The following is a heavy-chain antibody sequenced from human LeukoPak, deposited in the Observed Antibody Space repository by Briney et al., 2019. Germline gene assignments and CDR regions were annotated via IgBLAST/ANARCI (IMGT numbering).Heavy chain of an antibody. CDR1: GYTFTGYY. Sequence: ASVKVSCKASGYTFTGYYMHWVRQAPGQGREWMGWINPNSGGTNYAQKFQGRVTMTRDTSISTAYMELSRLRSDDTAVYYCARAMVRGKNWFDPWGQGTLVAVSS. CDR3: ARAMVRGKNWFDP. CDR2: INPNSGGT. V-gene: IGHV1-2*02. D-gene: IGHD3-10*01. J-gene: IGHJ5*02.